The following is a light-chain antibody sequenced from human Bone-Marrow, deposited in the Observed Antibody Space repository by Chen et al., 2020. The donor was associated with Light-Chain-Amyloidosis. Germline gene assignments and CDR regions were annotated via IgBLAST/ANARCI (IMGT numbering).Light chain of an antibody. V-gene: IGLV3-21*02. CDR2: DDS. J-gene: IGLJ3*02. CDR1: NIGSTS. Sequence: SYVLTQPSSVSVAPGQTATIACGGNNIGSTSVHWYQQTPGQAPLLVVYDDSDRPSGIPERVSGANSGNTATLTIRRVEAGDEADYYCQVWDRSSERPVFGGGTKLTVL. CDR3: QVWDRSSERPV.